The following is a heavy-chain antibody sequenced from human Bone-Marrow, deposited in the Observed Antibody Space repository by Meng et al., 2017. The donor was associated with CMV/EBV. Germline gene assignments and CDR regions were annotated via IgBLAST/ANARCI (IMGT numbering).Heavy chain of an antibody. V-gene: IGHV3-33*06. D-gene: IGHD4-23*01. CDR2: ICYDGSNK. J-gene: IGHJ4*02. Sequence: GSSLKISCAASGFTFSSYGMHWVRQAPGKGVEWVAVICYDGSNKYYADSVKGRFTISRDNSKNPRYQQMNSLRAEDTVVYYCTNDSSPARGGKQVDYWGQGTLVTVSS. CDR1: GFTFSSYG. CDR3: TNDSSPARGGKQVDY.